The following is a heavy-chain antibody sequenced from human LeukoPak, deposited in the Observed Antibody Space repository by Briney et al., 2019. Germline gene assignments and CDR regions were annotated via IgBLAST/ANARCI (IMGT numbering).Heavy chain of an antibody. CDR3: ARGNGYNLDAFDI. CDR2: ISSSSSTI. D-gene: IGHD5-24*01. V-gene: IGHV3-48*01. CDR1: GFTFGSYS. J-gene: IGHJ3*02. Sequence: GGSLRLSCAASGFTFGSYSMNWVRQAPGKGLEWVSYISSSSSTIYYADSVKGRFTISRDNAKNSLYLQMNSLRAEDTAVYYCARGNGYNLDAFDIWGQGTMVTVSS.